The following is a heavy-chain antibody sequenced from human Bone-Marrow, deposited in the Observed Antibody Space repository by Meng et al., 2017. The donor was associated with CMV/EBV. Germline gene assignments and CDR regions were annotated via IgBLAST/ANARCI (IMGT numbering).Heavy chain of an antibody. Sequence: VHLLRSGGALVHPGGSLRLSCADSGFPFSNYWMHWVLQVPVEGLVWVSRINTDGSFTSYADSVKGRFTISRDNSKNTVFLHMNSLAVEDTALYYCAKADVWEWLPLGPLDHWGQGTLVTVSS. CDR3: AKADVWEWLPLGPLDH. J-gene: IGHJ4*02. D-gene: IGHD3-16*01. CDR1: GFPFSNYW. CDR2: INTDGSFT. V-gene: IGHV3-74*03.